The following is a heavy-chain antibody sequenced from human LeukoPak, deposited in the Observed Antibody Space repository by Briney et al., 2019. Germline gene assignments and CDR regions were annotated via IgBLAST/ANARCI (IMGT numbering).Heavy chain of an antibody. V-gene: IGHV4-59*01. CDR3: ARIGTHHGGDY. J-gene: IGHJ4*02. Sequence: SETLSLTCTVSGGSIGSYYWSWIRQPPGKGLEWIGYIYYSGSTNYNPSLKSRVTISVDTSKNQFSLKLSSVTAADTAVYYCARIGTHHGGDYWGQGTLVTVSS. CDR1: GGSIGSYY. D-gene: IGHD1-1*01. CDR2: IYYSGST.